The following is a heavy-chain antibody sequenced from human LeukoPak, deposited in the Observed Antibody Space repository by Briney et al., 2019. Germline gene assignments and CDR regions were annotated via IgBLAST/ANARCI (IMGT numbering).Heavy chain of an antibody. D-gene: IGHD6-19*01. Sequence: ASVKVSCKASGYTFTSYYMHWVRQAPGQGLEWMGIINPSGGSASYAQKFQGRVTMTRDTSTSTVYMELSSLRSEDTAVYYCARSQSSGWHGGAFDIWGQGTMVTVSS. V-gene: IGHV1-46*01. CDR2: INPSGGSA. CDR3: ARSQSSGWHGGAFDI. J-gene: IGHJ3*02. CDR1: GYTFTSYY.